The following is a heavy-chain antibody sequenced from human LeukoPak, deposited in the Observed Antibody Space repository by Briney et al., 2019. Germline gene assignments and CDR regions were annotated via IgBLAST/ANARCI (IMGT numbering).Heavy chain of an antibody. J-gene: IGHJ4*02. CDR2: ISSSGTT. CDR3: AGVGNGGYGGFDY. CDR1: SGSISSGDYY. V-gene: IGHV4-30-4*01. Sequence: PSQTLSLTCTVSSGSISSGDYYWSWIRQPPGKGLEWIGYISSSGTTYYNPSLRSRITISVDSSKSQFSLNLSSVTASDTAVYYCAGVGNGGYGGFDYWGQGTLVAVSS. D-gene: IGHD5-12*01.